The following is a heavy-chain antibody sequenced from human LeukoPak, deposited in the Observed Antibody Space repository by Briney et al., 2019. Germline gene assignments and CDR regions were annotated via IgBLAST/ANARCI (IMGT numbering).Heavy chain of an antibody. CDR3: AREDLSGYCEIDY. Sequence: GGSLRLSCAASGFTFSSYEMNWVRQAPGKGLEWVSYISSSGSTIYYADSVKGRFTISRDNAKNSLYLQMNSLRAEDTAVYYCAREDLSGYCEIDYWGQGTLVSVSS. CDR2: ISSSGSTI. CDR1: GFTFSSYE. V-gene: IGHV3-48*03. D-gene: IGHD5-12*01. J-gene: IGHJ4*02.